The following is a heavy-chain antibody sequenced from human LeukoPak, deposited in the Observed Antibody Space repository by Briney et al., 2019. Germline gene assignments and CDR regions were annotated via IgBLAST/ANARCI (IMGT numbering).Heavy chain of an antibody. D-gene: IGHD5-12*01. V-gene: IGHV3-21*01. Sequence: PGGSLRLSCAASGFTFSSYWMSWVRQAPGKGLEWVSSISSSSSYIYYADSVKGRFTISRDNAKNSLYLQMNSLRAEDTAVYYCAKDAPHHHIVATRSGFDYWGQGTLVTVSS. CDR3: AKDAPHHHIVATRSGFDY. CDR2: ISSSSSYI. J-gene: IGHJ4*02. CDR1: GFTFSSYW.